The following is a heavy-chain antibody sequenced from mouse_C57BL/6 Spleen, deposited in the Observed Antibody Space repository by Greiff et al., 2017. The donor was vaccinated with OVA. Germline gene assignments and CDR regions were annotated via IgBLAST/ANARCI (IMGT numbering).Heavy chain of an antibody. D-gene: IGHD1-1*01. V-gene: IGHV1-52*01. CDR1: GYTFTSYW. Sequence: VKLQQPGAELVRPGSSVKLSCKASGYTFTSYWMHWVKQRPIQGLEWIGNIDPSDSETHYNQKFKDKATLTVDKSSSTAYMQLSSLTSEDSAVYYCARGDYGSPLYWGQGTSVTVSS. CDR3: ARGDYGSPLY. J-gene: IGHJ4*01. CDR2: IDPSDSET.